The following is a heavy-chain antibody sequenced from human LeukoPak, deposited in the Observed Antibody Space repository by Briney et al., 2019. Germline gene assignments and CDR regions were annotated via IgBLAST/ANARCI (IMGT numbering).Heavy chain of an antibody. CDR2: IFSGDSDT. CDR3: ARASRQTRWVRR. J-gene: IGHJ1*01. Sequence: GAALQISSKGSGCSFTSYWIGWGRRLPGKDRVWMGIIFSGDSDTKYSPSFQSQVTISADTSINTPSLQLSNLQASDPALYYSARASRQTRWVRRWGQGNVLTVS. V-gene: IGHV5-51*01. D-gene: IGHD4-23*01. CDR1: GCSFTSYW.